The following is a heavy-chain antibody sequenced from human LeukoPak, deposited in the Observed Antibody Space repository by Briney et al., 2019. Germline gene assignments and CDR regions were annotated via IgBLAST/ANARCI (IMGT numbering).Heavy chain of an antibody. J-gene: IGHJ6*03. CDR3: ARVVVVPAAIPRGYYMDV. Sequence: PSETLSLTCTVSGGSISSYYWSWIRQPAGKGLEWIGRIYTSGSTNYNPSLKSRVTMSVDTSKNQFSLKLSSVTAADTAVYYCARVVVVPAAIPRGYYMDVWGKGTTVTVSS. V-gene: IGHV4-4*07. D-gene: IGHD2-2*02. CDR2: IYTSGST. CDR1: GGSISSYY.